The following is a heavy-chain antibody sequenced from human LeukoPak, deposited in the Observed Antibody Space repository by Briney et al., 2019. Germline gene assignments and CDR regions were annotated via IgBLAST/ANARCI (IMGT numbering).Heavy chain of an antibody. J-gene: IGHJ5*02. CDR1: GGSISSGDYY. Sequence: SQTLSLTCTVSGGSISSGDYYWGWLRQPPGRGLEWIGYIYYSGSTYYNPSLKSRVTISVDTSKNQFSLKLSSVTAADTAVYYCARSHMVRGVIFHEIARFDPWGQGTLVTVSS. V-gene: IGHV4-30-4*01. D-gene: IGHD3-10*01. CDR2: IYYSGST. CDR3: ARSHMVRGVIFHEIARFDP.